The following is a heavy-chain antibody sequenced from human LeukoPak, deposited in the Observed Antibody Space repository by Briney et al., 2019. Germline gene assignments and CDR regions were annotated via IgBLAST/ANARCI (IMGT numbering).Heavy chain of an antibody. J-gene: IGHJ4*02. CDR1: GFTFSGDA. V-gene: IGHV3-30*01. D-gene: IGHD6-13*01. CDR3: ARGLRITSAGHFLDY. Sequence: GGSLRLSCAASGFTFSGDAVHWVRQAPGKGLEWVAVISSHGSDKYYADSVKGRFTISRDNSKNTLYLQMNSLRDEDTAVYYCARGLRITSAGHFLDYWGQGTLVTVSS. CDR2: ISSHGSDK.